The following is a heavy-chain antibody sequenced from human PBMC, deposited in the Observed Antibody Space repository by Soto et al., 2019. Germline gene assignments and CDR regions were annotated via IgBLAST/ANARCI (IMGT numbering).Heavy chain of an antibody. V-gene: IGHV3-23*01. CDR3: AKSRSGNYYAWFDP. Sequence: GGSLRLSCAASGFTFSSYAMSWVRQAPGKGLEWVSAISGSGDSTYYADSVKGRFTISRDNSKNTLYLQMNSLRAEDTAVYHCAKSRSGNYYAWFDPWGQGTLVTVSS. CDR1: GFTFSSYA. D-gene: IGHD1-26*01. J-gene: IGHJ5*02. CDR2: ISGSGDST.